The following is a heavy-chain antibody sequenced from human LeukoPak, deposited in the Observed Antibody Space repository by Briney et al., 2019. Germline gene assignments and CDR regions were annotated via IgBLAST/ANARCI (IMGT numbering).Heavy chain of an antibody. Sequence: GESLKTPCKGSGYSFTSYWIGWVRQMPGKGLEWMGIIYPGDSDTRYSPSFQGQVTISADKSISTAYLQWSSLKASDTAMYYCARPYDILTGYLYFDYWGQGTLVTVSS. CDR2: IYPGDSDT. D-gene: IGHD3-9*01. V-gene: IGHV5-51*01. CDR3: ARPYDILTGYLYFDY. J-gene: IGHJ4*02. CDR1: GYSFTSYW.